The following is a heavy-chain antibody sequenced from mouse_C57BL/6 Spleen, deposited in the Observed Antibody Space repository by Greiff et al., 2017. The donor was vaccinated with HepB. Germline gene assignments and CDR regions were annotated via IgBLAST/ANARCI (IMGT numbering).Heavy chain of an antibody. CDR3: GGGFVNSGWFAY. CDR1: GYTFTSYW. Sequence: QVQLQQPGAELVRPGTSVKLSCKASGYTFTSYWMNWVKQRPGQGLEWIGVIDTSDSYTNYNQKFKGKATLTVDTSSSTAYMQLISLTSEYSAVYYCGGGFVNSGWFAYWGQGTLVTVSA. J-gene: IGHJ3*01. CDR2: IDTSDSYT. V-gene: IGHV1-59*01. D-gene: IGHD1-3*01.